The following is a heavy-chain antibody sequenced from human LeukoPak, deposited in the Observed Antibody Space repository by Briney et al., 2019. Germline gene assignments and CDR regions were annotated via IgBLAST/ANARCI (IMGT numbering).Heavy chain of an antibody. J-gene: IGHJ4*02. CDR2: ISSSSSYI. V-gene: IGHV3-21*01. CDR1: GFTFSSYS. D-gene: IGHD3-22*01. CDR3: ARDRAYYDSSGQFDY. Sequence: PGGSLRLSCAASGFTFSSYSMNWVRQAPGKGLEWVSSISSSSSYIYYADSVKGRFTISRDNAKNSLYLQINSLRAEDTAVYYCARDRAYYDSSGQFDYWGQGTLVTVSS.